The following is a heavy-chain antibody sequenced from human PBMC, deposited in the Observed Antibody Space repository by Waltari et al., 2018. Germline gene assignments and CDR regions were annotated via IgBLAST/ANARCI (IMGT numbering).Heavy chain of an antibody. V-gene: IGHV1-69*01. J-gene: IGHJ4*02. CDR1: GGTFSSYA. CDR3: ARDSSLSYGGYFFDY. Sequence: QVQLVQSGAEVKKPGSSVKVYCKASGGTFSSYAISWVRQAPGQGLEWMGGSIPIFGTANYAQKFQGRVTITADESTSTAYMELSSLRSEDTAVYYCARDSSLSYGGYFFDYWGQGTLVTVSS. CDR2: SIPIFGTA. D-gene: IGHD4-17*01.